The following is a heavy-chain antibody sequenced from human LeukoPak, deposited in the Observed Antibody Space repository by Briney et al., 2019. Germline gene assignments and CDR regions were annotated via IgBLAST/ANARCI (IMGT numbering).Heavy chain of an antibody. CDR2: ICASGRCT. J-gene: IGHJ6*03. Sequence: GGSLRLSCAASGFSFVNNAMGWVRQAPGKGLEWVSGICASGRCTFYAAPVRGRFTVSRDNFKNSLYLQMKNLRAEDTAIYYCARGYSSSPAANYYSYYYLDVWGEGTTVTVSS. V-gene: IGHV3-23*01. CDR3: ARGYSSSPAANYYSYYYLDV. CDR1: GFSFVNNA. D-gene: IGHD6-6*01.